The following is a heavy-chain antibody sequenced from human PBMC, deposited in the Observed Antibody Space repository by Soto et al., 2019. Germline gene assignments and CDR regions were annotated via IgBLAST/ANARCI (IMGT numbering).Heavy chain of an antibody. Sequence: NPSETLSLTCTVSGGSISSGDYYWSWIRQPPGKGLEWIGYIYYSGSTYYNPSLKSRVTISVDTSKNQFSLKLSSVTAADTAVYYCARDLCSGGSCYSGYYYYSMDVWGQGTTVTVSS. CDR2: IYYSGST. CDR1: GGSISSGDYY. D-gene: IGHD2-15*01. V-gene: IGHV4-30-4*01. CDR3: ARDLCSGGSCYSGYYYYSMDV. J-gene: IGHJ6*02.